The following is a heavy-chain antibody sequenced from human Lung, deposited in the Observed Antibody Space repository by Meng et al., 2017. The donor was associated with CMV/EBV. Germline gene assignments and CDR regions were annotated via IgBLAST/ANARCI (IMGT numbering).Heavy chain of an antibody. J-gene: IGHJ5*02. Sequence: ASGYTLTSYDINWVRQATGQGLEWMGWMNPNSGNTAYAPKFQGRLTMTRNTSINTAYMDLSSLRSEDTAIYYCTRGRGSTHKGNWFDPWGQGALVSLL. D-gene: IGHD3-10*01. CDR2: MNPNSGNT. V-gene: IGHV1-8*01. CDR3: TRGRGSTHKGNWFDP. CDR1: GYTLTSYD.